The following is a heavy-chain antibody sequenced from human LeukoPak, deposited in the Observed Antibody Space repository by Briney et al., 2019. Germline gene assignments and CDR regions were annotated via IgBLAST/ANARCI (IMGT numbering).Heavy chain of an antibody. CDR3: ARLFCANGECYRPLDH. Sequence: ASVKVSCKASGYTFTSYGISWVRQAPGQGLEWMGWISAYNGNTNYAQKLQGRVTMTTDTSTSTAYLELRSLRSDDAAVYYCARLFCANGECYRPLDHWGQGTLVTVSS. CDR2: ISAYNGNT. CDR1: GYTFTSYG. J-gene: IGHJ4*02. D-gene: IGHD2-8*01. V-gene: IGHV1-18*01.